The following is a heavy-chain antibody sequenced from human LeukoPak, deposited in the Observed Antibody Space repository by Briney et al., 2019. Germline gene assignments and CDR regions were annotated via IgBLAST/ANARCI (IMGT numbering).Heavy chain of an antibody. CDR1: GGTFSSYA. Sequence: SVKVSCKASGGTFSSYAISWVRQAPGQGLEWMGRIIPILGIANYAQKFQGRVTTTADKSTSTAYMELSSLRSEDTAVYYCARGDLYYDSSGYPDYWGQGTLVTVSS. CDR3: ARGDLYYDSSGYPDY. V-gene: IGHV1-69*04. CDR2: IIPILGIA. J-gene: IGHJ4*02. D-gene: IGHD3-22*01.